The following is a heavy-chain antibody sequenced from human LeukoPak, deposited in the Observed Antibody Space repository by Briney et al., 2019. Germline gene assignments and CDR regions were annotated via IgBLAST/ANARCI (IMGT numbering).Heavy chain of an antibody. CDR1: GGSISSGDYY. V-gene: IGHV4-30-4*01. D-gene: IGHD3-9*01. CDR3: ASSIGYDISLHYYYYGMDV. CDR2: IYYSGST. Sequence: SETLSLTCTVSGGSISSGDYYWSWIRQPPGKGLEWIGYIYYSGSTYYNPSLKSRVTISVDTSKNQFSLKLSSVAAADTAVYYCASSIGYDISLHYYYYGMDVWGQGTTVTVSS. J-gene: IGHJ6*02.